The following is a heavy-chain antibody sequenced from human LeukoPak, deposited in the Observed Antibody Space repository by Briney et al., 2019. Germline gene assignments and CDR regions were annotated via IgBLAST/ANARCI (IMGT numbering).Heavy chain of an antibody. D-gene: IGHD3-22*01. V-gene: IGHV3-11*04. CDR3: AISNYYDSSGSFDY. CDR1: GFTFSDYY. CDR2: ISSSGSTI. J-gene: IGHJ4*02. Sequence: PGGSLRLSCAASGFTFSDYYMSWIRQAPGKGLEWVSYISSSGSTIYYADSVKGRFTISRDNAKNSLYLQMNSLRAEDTAVYYCAISNYYDSSGSFDYWGQGTLVTVSS.